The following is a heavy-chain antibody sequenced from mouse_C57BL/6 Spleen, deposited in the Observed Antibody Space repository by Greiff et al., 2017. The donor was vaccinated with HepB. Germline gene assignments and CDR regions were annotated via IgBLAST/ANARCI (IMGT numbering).Heavy chain of an antibody. CDR3: ARFYYDYDDY. J-gene: IGHJ2*01. Sequence: QVQLKQSGAELVKPGASVKISCKASGYAFSSYWMNWVKQRPGKGLEWIGQIYPGDGDTTYNGKFKGKATLTADKSSSTAYMQLSSLTSEDSAVYFCARFYYDYDDYWGQGTTLTVSS. V-gene: IGHV1-80*01. D-gene: IGHD2-4*01. CDR2: IYPGDGDT. CDR1: GYAFSSYW.